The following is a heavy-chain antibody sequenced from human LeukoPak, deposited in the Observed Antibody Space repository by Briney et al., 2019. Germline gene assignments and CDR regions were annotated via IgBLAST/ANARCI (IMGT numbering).Heavy chain of an antibody. CDR3: EREWLGESN. V-gene: IGHV3-30*04. Sequence: QAGGSLRLSCAPSGFTFSSSNMHWVRQSPGKGLEWVALISYDGTKTYYADSVKGRFTISRDNSKNTLFLQMNSLSAEDTAMYYCEREWLGESNWGQGTLVIVSS. CDR1: GFTFSSSN. D-gene: IGHD3-10*01. CDR2: ISYDGTKT. J-gene: IGHJ4*02.